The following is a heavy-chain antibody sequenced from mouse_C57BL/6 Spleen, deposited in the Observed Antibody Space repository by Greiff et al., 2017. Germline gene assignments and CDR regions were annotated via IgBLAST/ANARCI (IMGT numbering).Heavy chain of an antibody. J-gene: IGHJ2*01. CDR1: GYTFTSYW. D-gene: IGHD1-1*01. Sequence: QVQLQQPGAELVRPGSSVKLSCKASGYTFTSYWMHWVKQRPIKGLEWIGNIDPSDSETHYNQKFKDKATLTVDKSSSTAYMQLSSLTSEDSAVYYCARGYYSCSGEDYWGQGTTLTVSS. CDR2: IDPSDSET. V-gene: IGHV1-52*01. CDR3: ARGYYSCSGEDY.